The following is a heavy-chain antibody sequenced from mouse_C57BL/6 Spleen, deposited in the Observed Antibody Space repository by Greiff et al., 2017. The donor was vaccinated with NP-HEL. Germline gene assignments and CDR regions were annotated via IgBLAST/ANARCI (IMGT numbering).Heavy chain of an antibody. D-gene: IGHD1-1*01. Sequence: QVQLQQSDAELVKPGASVKISCKVSGYTFTDHTIHWMKQRPEQGLEWIGYIYPRDGSTKYNEKFKGKATLTADKSSSTAYMQLNSLTSEDSAVYFCAREAPYYYGSSYAMDYWGQGTSVTVSS. CDR3: AREAPYYYGSSYAMDY. J-gene: IGHJ4*01. CDR1: GYTFTDHT. CDR2: IYPRDGST. V-gene: IGHV1-78*01.